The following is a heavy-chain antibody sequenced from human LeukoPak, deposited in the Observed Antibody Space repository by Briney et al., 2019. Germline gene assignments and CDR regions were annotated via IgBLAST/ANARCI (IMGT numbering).Heavy chain of an antibody. CDR3: ARGPDYDILADYFDY. J-gene: IGHJ4*02. V-gene: IGHV3-23*01. Sequence: GGTLRLSCAASGITFSSYGMSWVRQAPGKGLEWVSSISSTGGTTYYADSVKGRFTISRDNSKNTLYLQMNSLRPEDTAVYYCARGPDYDILADYFDYWGQGTLVTVSS. CDR2: ISSTGGTT. D-gene: IGHD3-9*01. CDR1: GITFSSYG.